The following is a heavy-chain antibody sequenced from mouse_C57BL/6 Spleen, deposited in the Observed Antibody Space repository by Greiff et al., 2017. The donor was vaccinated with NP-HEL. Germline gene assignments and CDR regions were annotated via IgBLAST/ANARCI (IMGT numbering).Heavy chain of an antibody. CDR3: ARDRNYGSSLAWFAY. V-gene: IGHV5-4*01. J-gene: IGHJ3*01. CDR2: ISDGGSYT. D-gene: IGHD1-1*01. CDR1: GFTFSSYA. Sequence: EVMLVESGGGLVKPGGSLKLSCAASGFTFSSYAMSWVRQTPEKRLEWVATISDGGSYTYYPDNVKGRFTISRDNAKNNLYLQMSHLKSEDTAMYYCARDRNYGSSLAWFAYWGQGTLVTVSA.